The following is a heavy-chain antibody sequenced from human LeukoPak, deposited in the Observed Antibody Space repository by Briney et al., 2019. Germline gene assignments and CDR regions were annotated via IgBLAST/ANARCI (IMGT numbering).Heavy chain of an antibody. Sequence: GASVKVSCNASGYSFSGYYIQWVRQAPGQGLEWMGWINPKSGGTNYAQKFQGRVTMTSDTSISTVYMELTTLTSDDTAVFYCARDMIQGVMGYWGQGTLVTVSS. V-gene: IGHV1-2*02. J-gene: IGHJ4*02. D-gene: IGHD3-10*01. CDR1: GYSFSGYY. CDR3: ARDMIQGVMGY. CDR2: INPKSGGT.